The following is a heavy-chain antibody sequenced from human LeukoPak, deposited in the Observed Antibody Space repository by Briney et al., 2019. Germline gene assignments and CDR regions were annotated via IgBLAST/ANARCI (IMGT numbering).Heavy chain of an antibody. D-gene: IGHD3-22*01. Sequence: PGGSLRLSCAASGFTFSSYSMNWVRQAPGKGLEWVSSISSSSSYIYYADSVKGRFTISRDNAKNSLYLQMNSLRAEDTAVYYCATHHKDGGYYSRFPDAFDIWGQGTMVTVSS. CDR1: GFTFSSYS. CDR2: ISSSSSYI. J-gene: IGHJ3*02. V-gene: IGHV3-21*01. CDR3: ATHHKDGGYYSRFPDAFDI.